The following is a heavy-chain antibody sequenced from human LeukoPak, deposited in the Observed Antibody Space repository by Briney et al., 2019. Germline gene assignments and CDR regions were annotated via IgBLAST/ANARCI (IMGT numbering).Heavy chain of an antibody. CDR3: ASTTTAVTSSTYYYYGMDV. J-gene: IGHJ6*02. CDR1: GGSISSYY. CDR2: IYYSGST. V-gene: IGHV4-59*01. D-gene: IGHD4-23*01. Sequence: SETLSLTCTVSGGSISSYYWSWIRQPPGKGLEWIGYIYYSGSTNYNPSLKSRVTISVDTSKNQFSLKLSSVTAADTAVYYCASTTTAVTSSTYYYYGMDVWGQGTTVTVSS.